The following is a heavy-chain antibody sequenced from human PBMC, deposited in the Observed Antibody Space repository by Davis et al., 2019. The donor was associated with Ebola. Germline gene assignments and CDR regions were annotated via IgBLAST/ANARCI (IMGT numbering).Heavy chain of an antibody. D-gene: IGHD3-10*01. CDR2: IKQDGSEK. Sequence: GESLKISCAASGFTFSSYWMSWVRQAPGKGLEWVANIKQDGSEKYYVDSVKGRFTISRDNSKNTLYLQMNSLRAEDTAVYYCARDLVRVLLWFGVDYWGQGTLVTVSS. J-gene: IGHJ4*02. V-gene: IGHV3-7*01. CDR1: GFTFSSYW. CDR3: ARDLVRVLLWFGVDY.